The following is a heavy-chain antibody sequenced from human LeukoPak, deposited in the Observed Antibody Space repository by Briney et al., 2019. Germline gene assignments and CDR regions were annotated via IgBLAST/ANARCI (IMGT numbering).Heavy chain of an antibody. J-gene: IGHJ4*02. CDR3: ARAGEPYDILTGSFDY. CDR1: GFIFSDYA. CDR2: LSNDGSNK. Sequence: HPGGSLRLSCAASGFIFSDYAMHWVRQPPGKGLEWVAVLSNDGSNKYYADSVKGRFTISRDNSKNTLYLQMNSLRAEDTAVYYCARAGEPYDILTGSFDYWGQGTLVTVSS. D-gene: IGHD3-9*01. V-gene: IGHV3-30-3*01.